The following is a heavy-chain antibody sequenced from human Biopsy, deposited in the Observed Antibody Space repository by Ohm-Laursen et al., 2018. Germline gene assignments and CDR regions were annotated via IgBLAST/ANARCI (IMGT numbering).Heavy chain of an antibody. CDR2: IIPIFQTT. CDR1: GGTFSASG. V-gene: IGHV1-69*06. D-gene: IGHD3-10*01. Sequence: SVKVPCKVIGGTFSASGISWVRLAPGHGLEFVGGIIPIFQTTHYAQSFQGRVTIVADKSTSTAYMELSSLRSDDTAIYYCATVRGLVWFGELIAWGQGTLVTVSS. J-gene: IGHJ5*02. CDR3: ATVRGLVWFGELIA.